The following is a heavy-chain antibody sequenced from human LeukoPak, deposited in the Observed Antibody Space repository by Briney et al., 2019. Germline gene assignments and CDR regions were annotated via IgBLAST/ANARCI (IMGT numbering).Heavy chain of an antibody. CDR3: ARGGFSYYYGSGSYYVY. CDR2: MNPNSGNT. D-gene: IGHD3-10*01. Sequence: ASVKVSCKASGYTFTSYDINWVRQATGQGLEWMGWMNPNSGNTGYAQKFRGRVTMTRNTSISTAYMELSSLRSEDTAVYYCARGGFSYYYGSGSYYVYWGQGTLVTVSS. CDR1: GYTFTSYD. V-gene: IGHV1-8*01. J-gene: IGHJ4*02.